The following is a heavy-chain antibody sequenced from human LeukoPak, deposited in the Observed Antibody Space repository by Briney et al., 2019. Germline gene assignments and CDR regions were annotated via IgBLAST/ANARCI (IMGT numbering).Heavy chain of an antibody. D-gene: IGHD4-17*01. CDR2: IYHSGST. CDR1: GYSISSGYY. V-gene: IGHV4-38-2*01. CDR3: ARLGDYREY. Sequence: SETLSLTCAVSGYSISSGYYWGWIRPAPGKGLEWIGSIYHSGSTYYNPSLKSRVTISVDTSKNQFSLKLSSVTAADTAVYYCARLGDYREYWGQGTLVTVSS. J-gene: IGHJ4*02.